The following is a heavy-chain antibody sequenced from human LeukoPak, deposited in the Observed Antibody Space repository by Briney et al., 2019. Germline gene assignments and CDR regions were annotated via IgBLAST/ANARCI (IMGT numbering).Heavy chain of an antibody. Sequence: SETLSLTCSVSGSSVSSYYWTWIRQPAGKGLEWIGRRYGTGNSNTFYSSSFKSRVTMSVDTSKNQFSLRLTSVTAADTAVYYCARETLGIAAAGGRYYYYIDVWGKGTTVLVSS. V-gene: IGHV4-4*07. CDR1: GSSVSSYY. CDR2: RYGTGNS. CDR3: ARETLGIAAAGGRYYYYIDV. J-gene: IGHJ6*03. D-gene: IGHD2-15*01.